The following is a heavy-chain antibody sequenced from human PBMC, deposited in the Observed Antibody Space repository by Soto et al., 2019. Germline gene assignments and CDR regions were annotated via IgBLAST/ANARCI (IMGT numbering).Heavy chain of an antibody. CDR2: IYYNGST. V-gene: IGHV4-31*03. J-gene: IGHJ6*02. CDR3: AREIDPVATARYSYYYYGMDV. D-gene: IGHD1-26*01. Sequence: QVQLQESGPGLVKPSQTLSLTCTVSGGSISSGGYYWSWIRQHPGKGLEWIGYIYYNGSTYYNPSLKSRVTISVDTSKYQFSLKLSSVTAADTAVYYCAREIDPVATARYSYYYYGMDVWGQGTTVTVSS. CDR1: GGSISSGGYY.